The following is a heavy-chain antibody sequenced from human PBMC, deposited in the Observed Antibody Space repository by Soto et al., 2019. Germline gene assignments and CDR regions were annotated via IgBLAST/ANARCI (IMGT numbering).Heavy chain of an antibody. J-gene: IGHJ5*02. CDR3: ARQVGYCTNGVCYMDWFDP. CDR2: IYYSGST. Sequence: SETLSLTCTVSGGSISSSSYYWGWIRQPPGKGLEWIGSIYYSGSTYYNPSLKTRVTISVDTSKNQFFLKLSSVTAADTAVYYCARQVGYCTNGVCYMDWFDPWGQGTLVTVSS. V-gene: IGHV4-39*01. D-gene: IGHD2-8*01. CDR1: GGSISSSSYY.